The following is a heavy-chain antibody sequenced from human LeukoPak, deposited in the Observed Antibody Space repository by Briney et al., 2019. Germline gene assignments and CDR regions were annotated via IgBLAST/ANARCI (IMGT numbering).Heavy chain of an antibody. CDR3: ASSSSWYRYFDS. V-gene: IGHV4-59*01. J-gene: IGHJ4*02. CDR2: IYHSGST. Sequence: SETLSPTCTVSGGSISSYYWSWIRQPPGKGLEWIGYIYHSGSTNYNPSLRGRVTISGDTSKNQFSLKLNSVTTADTAVYYCASSSSWYRYFDSWGQGTLVTVSS. CDR1: GGSISSYY. D-gene: IGHD6-13*01.